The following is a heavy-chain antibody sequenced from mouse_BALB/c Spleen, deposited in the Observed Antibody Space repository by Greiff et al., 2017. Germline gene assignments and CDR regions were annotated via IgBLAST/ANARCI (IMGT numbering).Heavy chain of an antibody. V-gene: IGHV1S56*01. J-gene: IGHJ4*01. CDR2: IYPGDGST. D-gene: IGHD2-2*01. CDR1: GYTFTSYY. CDR3: ARGSYYGYDEAMDY. Sequence: VKLQESGPELVKPGASVKMSCKASGYTFTSYYIHWVKQRPGQGLEWIGWIYPGDGSTKYNEKFKGKTTLTADKSSSTAYMLLSSLTSEDSAIYFCARGSYYGYDEAMDYWGQGTSVTVSS.